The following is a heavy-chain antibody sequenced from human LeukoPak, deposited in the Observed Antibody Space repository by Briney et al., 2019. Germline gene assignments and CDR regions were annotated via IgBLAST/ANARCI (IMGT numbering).Heavy chain of an antibody. J-gene: IGHJ3*02. D-gene: IGHD1-20*01. CDR2: IYHSGST. V-gene: IGHV4-4*02. Sequence: PSETLSLTCAVSGGSISSSNWWSWVRQPPGKGLEWIGEIYHSGSTNYNPSLKSRVTISVDTSKNQFSLKLSSVTAADAAVYYCARETNNWNENSDAFDIWGQGTMVTVSS. CDR3: ARETNNWNENSDAFDI. CDR1: GGSISSSNW.